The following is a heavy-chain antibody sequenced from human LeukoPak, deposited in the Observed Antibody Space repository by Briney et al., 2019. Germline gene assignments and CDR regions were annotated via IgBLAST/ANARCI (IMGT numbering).Heavy chain of an antibody. V-gene: IGHV3-23*01. CDR3: AKISGYSSGWNFDY. CDR2: ISGSGGST. Sequence: PGGSLRLSCAASGFTFSSYGMSWVRQAPGKVLEWVSAISGSGGSTFYADSVKGRFTISRDNSKNTLYLQMNSLRAEDTAVYYCAKISGYSSGWNFDYWGQGTLVTVSS. J-gene: IGHJ4*02. D-gene: IGHD6-19*01. CDR1: GFTFSSYG.